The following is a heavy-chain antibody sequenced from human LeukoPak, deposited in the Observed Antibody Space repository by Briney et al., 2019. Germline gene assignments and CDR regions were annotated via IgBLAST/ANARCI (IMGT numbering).Heavy chain of an antibody. CDR3: ARDSTHCSSTGCYGALADP. CDR1: GYTFTSYY. J-gene: IGHJ5*02. CDR2: INPSGGST. Sequence: ASVKVSCKASGYTFTSYYMHWVRQAPGQGLEWMGIINPSGGSTSYAQKFQGRVTMTRDMSTSTVYMELSSLRSEDTAVYYCARDSTHCSSTGCYGALADPWGQGTLVTVSS. V-gene: IGHV1-46*01. D-gene: IGHD2-2*01.